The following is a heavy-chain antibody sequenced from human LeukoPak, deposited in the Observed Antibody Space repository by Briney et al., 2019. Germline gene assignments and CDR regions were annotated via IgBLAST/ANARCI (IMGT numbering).Heavy chain of an antibody. CDR2: IIPIFGTA. CDR3: AREINYCSSTSCPLGY. D-gene: IGHD2-2*01. Sequence: ASVKVSCKASGGTFSSYAIIWVRQAPGQGLEWMGGIIPIFGTANYAQKFQGRVTITTDESTSTAYMELSSLRSEDTAVYYCAREINYCSSTSCPLGYWGQGTLVTVSS. CDR1: GGTFSSYA. V-gene: IGHV1-69*05. J-gene: IGHJ4*02.